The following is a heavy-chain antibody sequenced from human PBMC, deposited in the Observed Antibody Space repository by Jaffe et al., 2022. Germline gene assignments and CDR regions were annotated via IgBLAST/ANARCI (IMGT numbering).Heavy chain of an antibody. J-gene: IGHJ4*02. CDR1: GFTFSSYA. CDR3: AKVRRGYSSGWYYFDY. D-gene: IGHD6-19*01. CDR2: ISGSGGST. Sequence: EVQLLESGGGLVQPGGSLRLSCAASGFTFSSYAMSWVRQAPGKGLEWVSAISGSGGSTYYADSVKGRFTISRDNSKNTLYLQMNSLRAEDTAVYYCAKVRRGYSSGWYYFDYWGQGTLVTVSS. V-gene: IGHV3-23*01.